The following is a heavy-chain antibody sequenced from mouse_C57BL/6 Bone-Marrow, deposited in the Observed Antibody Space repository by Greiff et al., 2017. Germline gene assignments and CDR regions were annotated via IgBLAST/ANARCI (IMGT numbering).Heavy chain of an antibody. V-gene: IGHV1-7*01. CDR3: ASPTGTFSYYFDY. D-gene: IGHD4-1*02. CDR1: GYTFTSYW. CDR2: INPSSGYT. Sequence: VQVVESGAELAKPGASVTLSCKASGYTFTSYWMHWVKQRPGQGLEWIGYINPSSGYTKYNQKFKDKATLTADKSSSTAYMQLSSLTYEDSAVYYCASPTGTFSYYFDYWGQGTTLTVSS. J-gene: IGHJ2*01.